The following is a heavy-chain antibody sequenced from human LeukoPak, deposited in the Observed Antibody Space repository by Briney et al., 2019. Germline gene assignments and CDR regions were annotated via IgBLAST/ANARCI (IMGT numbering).Heavy chain of an antibody. D-gene: IGHD6-19*01. CDR3: AKDGGYSSGERPIAFDI. V-gene: IGHV3-23*01. J-gene: IGHJ3*02. CDR1: GFTFSSYA. CDR2: ISGSGGST. Sequence: GGSLRLSCAASGFTFSSYAMSWVRQAPGKGLEWVSAISGSGGSTYYADSVKGRFTISRDNSKNTLYLQMNSLRAEDTAVYYCAKDGGYSSGERPIAFDIWGQGTMVTVSS.